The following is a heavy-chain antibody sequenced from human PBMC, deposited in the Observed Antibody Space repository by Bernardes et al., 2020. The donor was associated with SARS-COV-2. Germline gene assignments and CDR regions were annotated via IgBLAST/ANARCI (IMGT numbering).Heavy chain of an antibody. CDR3: ARRDYRLDY. CDR2: ISYDGRTI. CDR1: GFSFSSYW. D-gene: IGHD2-21*01. J-gene: IGHJ4*02. V-gene: IGHV3-74*01. Sequence: GGSLRLSCAASGFSFSSYWMHWVRQVPGKGLVWVSRISYDGRTIDYADSVKGRFTISRDNAKNIVSLQMNSLRVDDTAIYYCARRDYRLDYWGQGAVVTVSS.